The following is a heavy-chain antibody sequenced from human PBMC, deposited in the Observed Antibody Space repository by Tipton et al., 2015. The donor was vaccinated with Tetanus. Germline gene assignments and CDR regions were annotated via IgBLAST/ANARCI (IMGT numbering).Heavy chain of an antibody. J-gene: IGHJ4*02. CDR3: ARAAGFLGLTHDF. CDR2: IYQTGTT. V-gene: IGHV4-30-4*01. D-gene: IGHD2/OR15-2a*01. CDR1: GASFSSGVYY. Sequence: TLSLTCTVSGASFSSGVYYWSWTRKPPGKDLEWNGYIYQTGTTYYNPSLKGRVTISMDRSNTQFSLRLDSLTAADTAVYYCARAAGFLGLTHDFWGRGTLVSVSS.